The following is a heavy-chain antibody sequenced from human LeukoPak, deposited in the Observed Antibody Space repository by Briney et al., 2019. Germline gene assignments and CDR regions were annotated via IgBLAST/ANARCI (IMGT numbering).Heavy chain of an antibody. D-gene: IGHD6-6*01. CDR1: GFTFSSFW. J-gene: IGHJ4*02. CDR2: IKQDGSVK. V-gene: IGHV3-7*01. Sequence: QPGGSLRLSCAASGFTFSSFWMSWVRQAPGKGLEWVANIKQDGSVKYYADSMKGRFTISRDNAKNSLYLQMNSLRAEDTAVFYCTRIAYSSSSSDYWGQGTLVTVSS. CDR3: TRIAYSSSSSDY.